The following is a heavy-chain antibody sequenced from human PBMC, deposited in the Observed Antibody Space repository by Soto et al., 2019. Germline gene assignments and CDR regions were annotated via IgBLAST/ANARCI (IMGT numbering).Heavy chain of an antibody. Sequence: QLQLQESGSGLVKPSQTLSLTCAVSGGSISSGGYSCSWIRQPPGKGLEWIGYIYHSGSTYSNPSLKRRVTITVDRSKNQFSMKLSSVTAAGTAVYYCAAGGGLPRYYWGQGTLVTVSS. CDR3: AAGGGLPRYY. CDR2: IYHSGST. V-gene: IGHV4-30-2*01. D-gene: IGHD5-12*01. CDR1: GGSISSGGYS. J-gene: IGHJ4*02.